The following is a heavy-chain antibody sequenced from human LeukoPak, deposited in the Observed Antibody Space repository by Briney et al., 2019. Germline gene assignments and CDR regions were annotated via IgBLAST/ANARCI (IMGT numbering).Heavy chain of an antibody. CDR1: GFTFSYYW. CDR3: ARARDYGSGKANGFDI. J-gene: IGHJ3*02. Sequence: GGSLRLSCAASGFTFSYYWMRWVRQSPGKGLEWVANIKRDGSEKHYVDSVKGRFTISRDNAENSLYLQMNSLRPEDTAVYYCARARDYGSGKANGFDIWGQGTMVAVSS. V-gene: IGHV3-7*05. D-gene: IGHD3-10*01. CDR2: IKRDGSEK.